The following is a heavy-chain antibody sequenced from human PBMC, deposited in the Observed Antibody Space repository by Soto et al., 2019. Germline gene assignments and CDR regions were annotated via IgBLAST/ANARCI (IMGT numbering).Heavy chain of an antibody. Sequence: SETLSLTCAVYGGSFSGYYWSWIRQPPGKGLEWIGEINHSGSTNYNPSLKSRVTISVDTSKNQFSLKLSSVTAADTAVYYCARGLKPYSYGPGAWFDPWXQGTLVTVDS. V-gene: IGHV4-34*01. CDR3: ARGLKPYSYGPGAWFDP. CDR2: INHSGST. J-gene: IGHJ5*02. D-gene: IGHD5-18*01. CDR1: GGSFSGYY.